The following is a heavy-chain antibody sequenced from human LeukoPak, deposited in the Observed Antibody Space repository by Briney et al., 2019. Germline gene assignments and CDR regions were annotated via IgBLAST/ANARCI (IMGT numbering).Heavy chain of an antibody. CDR1: GFTFSSYA. CDR3: ARAPSAGSAYYYYYYMDV. Sequence: PGGSLRLSCAASGFTFSSYAMSWVRQAPGKGLEWVSAISGSGGSTYYADSVKGRFTISRDNSKNTLYLQMNSLRAEDTAVYYCARAPSAGSAYYYYYYMDVWAKGPRSPSP. V-gene: IGHV3-23*01. CDR2: ISGSGGST. D-gene: IGHD3-10*01. J-gene: IGHJ6*03.